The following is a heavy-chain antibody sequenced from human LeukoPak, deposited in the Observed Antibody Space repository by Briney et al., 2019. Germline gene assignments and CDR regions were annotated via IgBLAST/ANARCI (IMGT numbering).Heavy chain of an antibody. CDR2: IYAGDTI. V-gene: IGHV3-53*01. CDR1: GFSVSNNY. D-gene: IGHD4-17*01. Sequence: GGSLRLSCVVSGFSVSNNYVSWVRQAPGKGLEWVSVIYAGDTIKYADSVKGRFTISRDNSKNTLYLQMNSLRFEDTAVYYCAQAALRATPLPFDYWGQGTLVTVSS. J-gene: IGHJ4*02. CDR3: AQAALRATPLPFDY.